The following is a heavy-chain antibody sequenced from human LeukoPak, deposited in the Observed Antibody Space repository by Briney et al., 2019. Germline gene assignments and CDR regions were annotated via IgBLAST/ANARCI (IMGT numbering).Heavy chain of an antibody. J-gene: IGHJ5*02. CDR2: IIPIFGTA. Sequence: ASVKVSCKAFGGTLSSYAISWVRQAPGQGLEWMGGIIPIFGTAHYAQKFQGRVTITADKSTSTAYMELSSLRSEDTAVYYCARPVYYDILTGYSGRNWFDPWGQGTLVTVSS. D-gene: IGHD3-9*01. V-gene: IGHV1-69*06. CDR3: ARPVYYDILTGYSGRNWFDP. CDR1: GGTLSSYA.